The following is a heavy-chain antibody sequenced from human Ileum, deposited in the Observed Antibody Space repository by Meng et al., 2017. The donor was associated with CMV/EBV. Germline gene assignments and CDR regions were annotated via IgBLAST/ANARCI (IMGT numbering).Heavy chain of an antibody. V-gene: IGHV1-3*03. CDR2: IIAANGNT. CDR3: ARDLKRLSDNYYDLLTATPNGAFDY. Sequence: IRWVRRAPGQRLEWLGWIIAANGNTKYSAESQGRIGITRDMSASTVYMELSSLRPEDTALYYCARDLKRLSDNYYDLLTATPNGAFDYWGQGTLVTVSS. J-gene: IGHJ4*02. D-gene: IGHD3-9*01.